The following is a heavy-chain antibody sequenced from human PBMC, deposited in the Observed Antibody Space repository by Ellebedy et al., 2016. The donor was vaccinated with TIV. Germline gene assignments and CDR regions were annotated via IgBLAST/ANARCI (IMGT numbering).Heavy chain of an antibody. V-gene: IGHV4-34*01. CDR1: GGSFSGYY. D-gene: IGHD6-13*01. CDR2: INHSGST. Sequence: GSLRLXXAVYGGSFSGYYWSWIRQPPGKGLEWIGEINHSGSTNYNPSLKSRVTISVDTSKNQFSLKLSSVTAADTAVYYCARGRGSSWHDSPFLDYWGQGTLVTVSS. J-gene: IGHJ4*02. CDR3: ARGRGSSWHDSPFLDY.